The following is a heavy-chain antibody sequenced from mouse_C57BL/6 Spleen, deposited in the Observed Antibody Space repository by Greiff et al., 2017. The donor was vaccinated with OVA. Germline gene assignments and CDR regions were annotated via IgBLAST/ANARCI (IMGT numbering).Heavy chain of an antibody. Sequence: VQLQQSGAELVRPGSSVKLSCKASGYTFTSYWMDWVKQRPGQGLEWIGNIYPSDSETHYNQKFKDKATLTVDKSSSTAYMQLSSLTSEDSAVYYCAREVLRSCDYWGQGTTLTVSS. D-gene: IGHD1-1*01. V-gene: IGHV1-61*01. CDR1: GYTFTSYW. CDR3: AREVLRSCDY. CDR2: IYPSDSET. J-gene: IGHJ2*01.